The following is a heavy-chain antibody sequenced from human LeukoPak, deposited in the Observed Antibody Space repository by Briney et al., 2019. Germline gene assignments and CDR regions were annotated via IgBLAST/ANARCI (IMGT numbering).Heavy chain of an antibody. Sequence: SETLSLTCTVSGGSISSYYWSWIRQPPGKGLEWIGYIYYSGSTNYNPSLKSRVTISVDTSKNQFSLKLSSVTAADTAVYYRARHQAVRYFDWLLHDAFDIWGQGTMVTVSS. CDR2: IYYSGST. D-gene: IGHD3-9*01. J-gene: IGHJ3*02. CDR3: ARHQAVRYFDWLLHDAFDI. CDR1: GGSISSYY. V-gene: IGHV4-59*08.